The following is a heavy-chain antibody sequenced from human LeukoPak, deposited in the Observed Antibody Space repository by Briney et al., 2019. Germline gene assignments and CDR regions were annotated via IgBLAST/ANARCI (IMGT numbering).Heavy chain of an antibody. Sequence: SETLSLTCTVSGFSVTIGYYWGWIRQSPGKGLEWIGSVYHSGTTYYNPSLKRRGTISIDTSKNQFSLKLSSVTAADTAVYYCARERREQLLPPYTRSVTYFDYWGQGTLVTVSS. D-gene: IGHD2-2*01. CDR2: VYHSGTT. CDR3: ARERREQLLPPYTRSVTYFDY. J-gene: IGHJ4*02. V-gene: IGHV4-38-2*02. CDR1: GFSVTIGYY.